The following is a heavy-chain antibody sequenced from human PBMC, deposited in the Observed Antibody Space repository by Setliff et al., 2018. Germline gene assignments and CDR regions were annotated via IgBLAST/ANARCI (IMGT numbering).Heavy chain of an antibody. CDR3: ASLRSDYCTSAGCYGYYFEY. J-gene: IGHJ4*02. CDR1: GGSFSGYY. V-gene: IGHV4-34*01. CDR2: INHSGST. D-gene: IGHD2-2*01. Sequence: PSETLSLTCAVYGGSFSGYYWSWIRQPPGKGLEWIGEINHSGSTNYNPSLKSRVTISVDTSKNQFSLKLSSVTAADTAVYYCASLRSDYCTSAGCYGYYFEYWGRGTLVTVSS.